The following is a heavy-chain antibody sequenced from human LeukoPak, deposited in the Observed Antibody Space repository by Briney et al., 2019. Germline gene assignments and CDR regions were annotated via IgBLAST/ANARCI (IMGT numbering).Heavy chain of an antibody. CDR2: IYHSGST. CDR3: AKTRDAAFDI. Sequence: SETLSLTCTVSGGSISSSGYYWSWIRQPPGKGLEWIGYIYHSGSTYYNPSLKSRVTISVDRSKNQFSLKLSSVTAADTAVYYCAKTRDAAFDIWGQGTMVTVSS. CDR1: GGSISSSGYY. J-gene: IGHJ3*02. V-gene: IGHV4-30-2*01.